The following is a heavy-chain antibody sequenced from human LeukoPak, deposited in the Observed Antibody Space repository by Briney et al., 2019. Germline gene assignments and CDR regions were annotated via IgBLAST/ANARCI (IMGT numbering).Heavy chain of an antibody. V-gene: IGHV3-21*01. J-gene: IGHJ4*02. CDR3: ARDDGSYSRSPGFDY. CDR2: ISSSSSNI. D-gene: IGHD1-26*01. Sequence: GGSLRLSCVTSGFTFSSYSMNWVRQAPGKGLEWVSSISSSSSNIYYADSVKGRFTIFRDNARNSLFLRMNSLRAEDTAVYYCARDDGSYSRSPGFDYWGQGTLVTVSS. CDR1: GFTFSSYS.